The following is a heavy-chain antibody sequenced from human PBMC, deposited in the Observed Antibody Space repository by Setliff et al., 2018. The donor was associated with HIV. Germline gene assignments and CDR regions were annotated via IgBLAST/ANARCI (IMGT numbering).Heavy chain of an antibody. CDR2: IIPILGIA. CDR1: GGTFSSYA. V-gene: IGHV1-69*10. Sequence: VKVSCKASGGTFSSYAISWVRQAPGQGLEWMGGIIPILGIANYAQKFQGRVTITADKSTSTAYMELSSLRSEDTAVYYCARSYCSGGSCYRFDAFDIWGQGTMVTVSS. D-gene: IGHD2-15*01. J-gene: IGHJ3*02. CDR3: ARSYCSGGSCYRFDAFDI.